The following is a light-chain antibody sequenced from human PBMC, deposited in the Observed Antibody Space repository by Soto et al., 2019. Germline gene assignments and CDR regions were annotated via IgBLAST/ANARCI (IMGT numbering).Light chain of an antibody. Sequence: IQLTQYPSSLSASVGDRVTITCQASRGISSYLAWYQQKPGKAPKLLVYSASTLQSGVPSRFSGSGSGPDFTLTISSLQPEDSATYFCQQLNSYPQTFGQGTRLEI. CDR1: RGISSY. CDR2: SAS. V-gene: IGKV1-9*01. J-gene: IGKJ5*01. CDR3: QQLNSYPQT.